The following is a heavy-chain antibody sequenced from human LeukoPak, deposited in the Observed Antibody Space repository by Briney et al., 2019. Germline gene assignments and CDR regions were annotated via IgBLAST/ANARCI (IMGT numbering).Heavy chain of an antibody. CDR1: GYTFTSYD. CDR3: APRDYDSSGYYGY. J-gene: IGHJ4*02. V-gene: IGHV1-8*01. CDR2: MNPNSGNT. Sequence: ASVKVSCKASGYTFTSYDINWVRQATGQGLEWMGWMNPNSGNTGYAQKFQGRVTMTRNTSISTAYMELNSLRAEDTAVYYCAPRDYDSSGYYGYWGQGTLVTVSS. D-gene: IGHD3-22*01.